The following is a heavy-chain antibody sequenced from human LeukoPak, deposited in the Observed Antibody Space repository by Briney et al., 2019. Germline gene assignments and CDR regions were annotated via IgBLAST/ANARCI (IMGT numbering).Heavy chain of an antibody. Sequence: GASVKVSCKASGYTFTGYYMHWVRQAPGQGLEWMGWINPNSGGTNYAQKFQGRVTMTRDTSISTAYMELSRLRSDDTAVYYCARDLRITIFGVVISNWFDPWGQGTLVTVSS. CDR2: INPNSGGT. V-gene: IGHV1-2*02. J-gene: IGHJ5*02. CDR1: GYTFTGYY. D-gene: IGHD3-3*01. CDR3: ARDLRITIFGVVISNWFDP.